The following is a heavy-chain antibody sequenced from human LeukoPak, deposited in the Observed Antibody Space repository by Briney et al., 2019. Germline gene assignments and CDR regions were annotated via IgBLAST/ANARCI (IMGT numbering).Heavy chain of an antibody. CDR2: ISSSGSTI. V-gene: IGHV3-48*03. CDR1: GFTFSSYE. J-gene: IGHJ6*02. D-gene: IGHD1-1*01. Sequence: GGSLRLSCAASGFTFSSYEMNWVRQAPGKGLEWVSYISSSGSTIYYADSVKGRFTIPRDNAKNSLYLQMNSLRAEDTAVYYCAREGAVSYNWKIYYYYGMDVWGQGTTVTVS. CDR3: AREGAVSYNWKIYYYYGMDV.